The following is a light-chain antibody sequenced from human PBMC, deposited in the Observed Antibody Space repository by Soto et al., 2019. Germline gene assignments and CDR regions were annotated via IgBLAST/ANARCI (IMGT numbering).Light chain of an antibody. CDR2: EGN. J-gene: IGLJ3*02. Sequence: SALTQPASVSGSPGQSVTISCTGASSDVGSYNLVSWYQHHPAKAPKLMIYEGNIRPSGVSDRVSGSKSGNTASLTISGLQAEDEADYYCCSYAGSRTWVFGGGTKLTVL. V-gene: IGLV2-23*01. CDR3: CSYAGSRTWV. CDR1: SSDVGSYNL.